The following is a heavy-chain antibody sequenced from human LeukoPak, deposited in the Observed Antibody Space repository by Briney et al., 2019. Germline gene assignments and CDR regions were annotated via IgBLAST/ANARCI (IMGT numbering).Heavy chain of an antibody. Sequence: GGSLRLSCSASGFTFSSYAMHWVRQAPGKGLEYVSAISSNGGSTYYADSVKGRFTISRDNSKNTLYLQMSSLRAEDTAVYYRVKPGLGYFDSYYFDYWGQGTLVTVSS. CDR1: GFTFSSYA. CDR3: VKPGLGYFDSYYFDY. D-gene: IGHD3-9*01. J-gene: IGHJ4*02. CDR2: ISSNGGST. V-gene: IGHV3-64D*06.